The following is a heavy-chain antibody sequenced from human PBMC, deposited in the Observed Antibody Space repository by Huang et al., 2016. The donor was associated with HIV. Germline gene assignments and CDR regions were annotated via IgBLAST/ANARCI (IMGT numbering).Heavy chain of an antibody. V-gene: IGHV1-18*04. D-gene: IGHD6-19*01. CDR1: GDTFLRYD. J-gene: IGHJ4*02. Sequence: QVRLVQSGAEEKKPGASLKVSCTAGGDTFLRYDISWVRQAPGEGLEGVVRIRLDVGETRYAERFQGGLTMTRDTSTGTAVYYCARDREFSSGWGWAGYYLDYWGQGTPVLVSS. CDR3: GYYLDY. CDR2: IRLDVGET.